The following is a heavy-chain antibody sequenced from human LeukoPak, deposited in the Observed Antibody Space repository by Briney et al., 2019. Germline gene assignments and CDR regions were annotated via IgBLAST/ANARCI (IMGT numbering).Heavy chain of an antibody. J-gene: IGHJ5*02. Sequence: SETLSLTCTVSAGSISSSSYYWGWIRQSPGKGLEWIGSIYYSGSTCYNPSLKSRLTISVDTSENQFSLKLSSVTAADTAVYYCVTSNYGRFDPWGQGTLVTVSS. D-gene: IGHD4-11*01. V-gene: IGHV4-39*01. CDR1: AGSISSSSYY. CDR3: VTSNYGRFDP. CDR2: IYYSGST.